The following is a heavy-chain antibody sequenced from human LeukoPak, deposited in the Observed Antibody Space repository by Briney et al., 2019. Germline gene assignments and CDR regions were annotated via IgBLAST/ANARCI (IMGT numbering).Heavy chain of an antibody. CDR3: ARTPLVRYFDC. J-gene: IGHJ4*02. D-gene: IGHD2-2*01. CDR2: VSGSGGIT. CDR1: GFTFSSYA. Sequence: GGSLRLSCAASGFTFSSYAMSWVRHAPGKGLEWVSGVSGSGGITYYADSVKGRFTISRDNSKNTLYLQMNSLRAEDTALYYCARTPLVRYFDCWGQGTLVTVSS. V-gene: IGHV3-23*01.